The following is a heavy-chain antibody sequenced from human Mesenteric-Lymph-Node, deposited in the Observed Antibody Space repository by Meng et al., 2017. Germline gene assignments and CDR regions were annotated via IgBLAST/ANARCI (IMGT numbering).Heavy chain of an antibody. D-gene: IGHD6-13*01. Sequence: LSLTCAASGFTFSSYAMHWVRQAPGKGLEWVAVISYDGSNKYYADSVKGRFTISRDNSKNTLYLQMNSLRAEDTAVYYCARDFGSSWPSFGGYWGQGTRGTGSS. V-gene: IGHV3-30*04. J-gene: IGHJ4*02. CDR3: ARDFGSSWPSFGGY. CDR2: ISYDGSNK. CDR1: GFTFSSYA.